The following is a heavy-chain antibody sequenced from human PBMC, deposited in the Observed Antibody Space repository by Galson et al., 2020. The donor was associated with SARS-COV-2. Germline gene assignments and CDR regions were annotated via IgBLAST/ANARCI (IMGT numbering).Heavy chain of an antibody. CDR1: GYTFTGYY. Sequence: GESLKISCKASGYTFTGYYMHWVRQAPGQGLEWMGWINPNSGGTNYAQKFQGRVTMTRDTSISTANMELSRLRSDDTAVYYCARERIDAYYGVDVWGQGTTVTVSS. V-gene: IGHV1-2*02. CDR2: INPNSGGT. CDR3: ARERIDAYYGVDV. J-gene: IGHJ6*02. D-gene: IGHD2-15*01.